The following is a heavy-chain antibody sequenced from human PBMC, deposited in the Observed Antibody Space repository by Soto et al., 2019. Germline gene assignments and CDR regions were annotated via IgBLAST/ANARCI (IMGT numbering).Heavy chain of an antibody. J-gene: IGHJ4*02. V-gene: IGHV1-46*01. CDR1: GYTFTSYY. Sequence: ASVKVSCKASGYTFTSYYMHWVRQAPGQGLEWMGIINPSGGSTSYAQKFQGRVTMTRDTSTSTVYMELSSLGSEDTAVYYCARLAGSWLPFDYWGQGTLVTVSS. CDR2: INPSGGST. CDR3: ARLAGSWLPFDY. D-gene: IGHD6-13*01.